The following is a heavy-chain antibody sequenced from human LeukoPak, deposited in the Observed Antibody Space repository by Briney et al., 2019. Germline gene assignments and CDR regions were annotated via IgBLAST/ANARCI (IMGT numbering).Heavy chain of an antibody. J-gene: IGHJ3*02. Sequence: PSETLSLTCTVSGGSISSGDYYWSWIRQPPGKGLEWIGYIYYSGSTYYNPSLKSRVTISVDKSKNQFSLKLSSVTAADTAVYYCARVHIVVVTATRGAFDIWGQGTMVTVSS. D-gene: IGHD2-21*02. CDR2: IYYSGST. CDR1: GGSISSGDYY. V-gene: IGHV4-30-4*01. CDR3: ARVHIVVVTATRGAFDI.